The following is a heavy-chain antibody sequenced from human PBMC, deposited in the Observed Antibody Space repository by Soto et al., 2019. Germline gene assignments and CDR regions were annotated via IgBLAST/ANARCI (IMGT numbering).Heavy chain of an antibody. CDR2: ISYDGSNK. Sequence: QVQLVESGGGVVQPGRSLRLSCAASGFTFSSYAMHWVRQAPGKGLEWVAVISYDGSNKYYADSVKGRFTISRDNSKNTLYLQMNSLRAEDTAVYYCAREWDRADILTRHYYYYGMDVWGQGTTVTVSS. J-gene: IGHJ6*02. CDR1: GFTFSSYA. D-gene: IGHD3-9*01. CDR3: AREWDRADILTRHYYYYGMDV. V-gene: IGHV3-30-3*01.